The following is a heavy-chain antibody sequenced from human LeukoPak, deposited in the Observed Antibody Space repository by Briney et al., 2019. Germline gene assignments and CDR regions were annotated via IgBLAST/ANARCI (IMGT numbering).Heavy chain of an antibody. V-gene: IGHV3-30-3*01. CDR2: ISYDGSNK. CDR3: VKGPSLLWFGELFDY. D-gene: IGHD3-10*01. Sequence: PGGSLRLSCAASGFAFSSYAMHWVRQAPGKGLEWVAVISYDGSNKYYADSVKGRFTISRDNSKNTLYLQMNSLRAEDTAVYYCVKGPSLLWFGELFDYWGQGTLVTVSS. CDR1: GFAFSSYA. J-gene: IGHJ4*02.